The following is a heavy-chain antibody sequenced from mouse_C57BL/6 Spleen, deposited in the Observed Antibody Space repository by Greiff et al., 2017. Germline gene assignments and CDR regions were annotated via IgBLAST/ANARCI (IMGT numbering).Heavy chain of an antibody. CDR3: ARVMDY. Sequence: EVQLVESGGGLVQPGGSLKLSCAASGFTFSDYYMYWVRLTPEKRLEWVAYISNGGGSTYYPDTVKGRFTISRDNAKNTLYLQMSRLKSEDTAMYYCARVMDYWGQGTSVTVSS. CDR1: GFTFSDYY. V-gene: IGHV5-12*01. CDR2: ISNGGGST. J-gene: IGHJ4*01.